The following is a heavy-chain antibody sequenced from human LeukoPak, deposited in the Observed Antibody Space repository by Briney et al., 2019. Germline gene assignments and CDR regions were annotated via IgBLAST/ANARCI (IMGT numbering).Heavy chain of an antibody. V-gene: IGHV1-24*01. D-gene: IGHD4-17*01. CDR3: ATAGDYGDYGVHY. Sequence: ASVKVSCKVSGYTLTELSMNWVRQAPGKGLEWMGGFDPEDGETIYAQKFQGRVTMTEDTSTDTAYMELISLRSEDTAVYYCATAGDYGDYGVHYWGQGTLVTVSS. CDR2: FDPEDGET. J-gene: IGHJ4*02. CDR1: GYTLTELS.